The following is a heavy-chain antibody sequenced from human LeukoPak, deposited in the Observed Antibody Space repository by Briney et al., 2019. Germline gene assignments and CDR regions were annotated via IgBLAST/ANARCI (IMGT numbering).Heavy chain of an antibody. CDR2: ISYDGSNK. V-gene: IGHV3-30*04. CDR3: LPLWFGESSKHDY. CDR1: GFTFSSYA. J-gene: IGHJ4*02. D-gene: IGHD3-10*01. Sequence: GGSLRLSCAASGFTFSSYAMHWVRQAPGKGLEWVAVISYDGSNKYYADSVKGRFTISRDNSKNTLYLQMNSLRAEDTAVYYCLPLWFGESSKHDYWGQGTLVTVSS.